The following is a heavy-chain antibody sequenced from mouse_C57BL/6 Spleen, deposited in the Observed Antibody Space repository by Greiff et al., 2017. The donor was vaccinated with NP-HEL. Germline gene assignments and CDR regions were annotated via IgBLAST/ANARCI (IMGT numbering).Heavy chain of an antibody. V-gene: IGHV1-80*01. J-gene: IGHJ3*01. CDR1: GYAFSSYW. CDR2: IYPGDGDT. D-gene: IGHD1-1*01. CDR3: ARDDGSSGFAY. Sequence: VQLQQSGAELVKPGASVKISCKASGYAFSSYWMNWVKQMPGKGLEWIGQIYPGDGDTNYNGKFKGKATLTADKSSSTAYMQLSSLTSEDSAVYFCARDDGSSGFAYWGQGTLVTVSA.